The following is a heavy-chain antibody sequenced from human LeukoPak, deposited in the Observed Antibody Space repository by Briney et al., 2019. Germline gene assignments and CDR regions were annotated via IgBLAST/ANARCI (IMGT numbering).Heavy chain of an antibody. CDR1: GFTFSSYA. D-gene: IGHD1-26*01. CDR3: AKAFKESLVGAFFDY. Sequence: GGSLRLSCAASGFTFSSYAMSWVRQAPGKGLELVSAISDSSGYTKYAESVKGRFTISRDNSENTLYLQMNSLRAEDTAVYYCAKAFKESLVGAFFDYWGQGTLVTVSS. J-gene: IGHJ4*02. V-gene: IGHV3-23*01. CDR2: ISDSSGYT.